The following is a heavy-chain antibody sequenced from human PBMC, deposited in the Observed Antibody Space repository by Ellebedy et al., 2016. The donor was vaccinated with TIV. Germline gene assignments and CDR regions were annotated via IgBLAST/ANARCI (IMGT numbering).Heavy chain of an antibody. CDR1: GGSLSDNY. J-gene: IGHJ3*01. V-gene: IGHV4-59*01. D-gene: IGHD3-16*01. CDR3: VSSASMDAFDL. Sequence: SETLSLTCAVSGGSLSDNYWTWIRQPPGKGLEWIGYRYYTGSTNYNPSLKSRLTISVNTPRNQFSLKLSSVTAADTAVYYCVSSASMDAFDLWGQGTMVTVSS. CDR2: RYYTGST.